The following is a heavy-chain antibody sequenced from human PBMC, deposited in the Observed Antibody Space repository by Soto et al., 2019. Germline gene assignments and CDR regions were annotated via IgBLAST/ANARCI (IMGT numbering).Heavy chain of an antibody. CDR2: INHSGST. CDR3: TRGRGFGHFTPPFDY. J-gene: IGHJ4*02. V-gene: IGHV4-34*01. CDR1: GGSFSGYF. D-gene: IGHD3-10*01. Sequence: QVQLQQWGAGLLKPSETMSLTCAVSGGSFSGYFWSWIRQPPGKGLEWIGEINHSGSTYYNPSLGSRVTVLVATSRSQFSLKLRSVTAADTAVYFCTRGRGFGHFTPPFDYWGQGTLVTVSS.